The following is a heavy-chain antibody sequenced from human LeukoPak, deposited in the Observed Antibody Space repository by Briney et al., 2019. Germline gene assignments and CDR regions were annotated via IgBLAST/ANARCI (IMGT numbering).Heavy chain of an antibody. CDR1: GFTFDDYG. Sequence: GGSPILSCAASGFTFDDYGMSWVRQAPGKGLEWVSGINWNGGSTGYADSVKGRFTISRDNAKSSLYLQMNSLRTEDTALYYCARGCNYYDSSGYGPNYYYYYMDVWGKGTTVTVSS. V-gene: IGHV3-20*04. CDR3: ARGCNYYDSSGYGPNYYYYYMDV. D-gene: IGHD3-22*01. J-gene: IGHJ6*03. CDR2: INWNGGST.